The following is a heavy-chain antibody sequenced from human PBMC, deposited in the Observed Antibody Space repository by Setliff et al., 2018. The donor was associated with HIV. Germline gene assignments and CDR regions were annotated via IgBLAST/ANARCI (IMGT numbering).Heavy chain of an antibody. V-gene: IGHV4-39*01. Sequence: SETLSLTCTVSGGSVYTASYYWAWVRQPPGKGLEWIGTFYFGRTTYYNPSLESRVTLSVDTAKNQLSLKVTSVTAADTAIYYCARRRLVGYSFDYWGQGILVTVSS. D-gene: IGHD6-25*01. CDR3: ARRRLVGYSFDY. CDR2: FYFGRTT. J-gene: IGHJ4*02. CDR1: GGSVYTASYY.